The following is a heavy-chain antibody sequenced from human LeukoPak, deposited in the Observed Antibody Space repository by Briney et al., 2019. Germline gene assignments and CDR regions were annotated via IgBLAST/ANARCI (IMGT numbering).Heavy chain of an antibody. CDR1: GYTFTSYY. CDR2: INPSGGST. V-gene: IGHV1-46*01. D-gene: IGHD3-22*01. CDR3: AREYSSGYYNPSDFDY. J-gene: IGHJ4*02. Sequence: ASVKVSCKASGYTFTSYYMHWVRQAPGQGLEWMGIINPSGGSTSYAQKFQGRVTMTRDTSTSTVYMELSSLRSEDTAVYYCAREYSSGYYNPSDFDYWGQGTLVTVSS.